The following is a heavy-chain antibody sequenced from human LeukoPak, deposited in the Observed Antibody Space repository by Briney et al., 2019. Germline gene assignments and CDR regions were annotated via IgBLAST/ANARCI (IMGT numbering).Heavy chain of an antibody. CDR3: AHRTARTTRGFDV. V-gene: IGHV2-5*02. D-gene: IGHD1-7*01. CDR1: GLSLSTSGVA. Sequence: ESGPTLVKPTQTLTLTCNFSGLSLSTSGVAVAWIRQPPGKALEWLALIYWDDDKRYRSSLKSRLTLTKDTSENQVALTMTNMDPVDSGTYYCAHRTARTTRGFDVWGQGAMVTVSS. J-gene: IGHJ3*01. CDR2: IYWDDDK.